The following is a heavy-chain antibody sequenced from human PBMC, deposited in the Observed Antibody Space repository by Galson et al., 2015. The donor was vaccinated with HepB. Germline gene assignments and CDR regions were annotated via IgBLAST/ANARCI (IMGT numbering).Heavy chain of an antibody. CDR2: INWNSGNI. J-gene: IGHJ4*02. CDR1: GFTFEDYA. Sequence: SLRLSCAVSGFTFEDYAMHWVRQAPGKGLEWVSGINWNSGNIAYADSVAGRVTLSRDKAKKSPYLQMYRLRTEDTAFYYCAKDIAVGAPMYDFDFWGQGTLVTVSS. D-gene: IGHD6-19*01. V-gene: IGHV3-9*01. CDR3: AKDIAVGAPMYDFDF.